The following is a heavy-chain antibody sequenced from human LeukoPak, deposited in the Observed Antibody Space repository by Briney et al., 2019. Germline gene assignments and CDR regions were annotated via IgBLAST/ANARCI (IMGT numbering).Heavy chain of an antibody. CDR1: GGSISSGDYY. D-gene: IGHD3-22*01. J-gene: IGHJ4*02. Sequence: SETLSLTCTVSGGSISSGDYYWGWIRQPPGKGLEWIGYIYYSGSTYYNPSLKRRVTISVDTSKNQFSLKLSSVTAADTAVYYCARGPGYYSDSSGYPDYWGQGTPVTVSS. V-gene: IGHV4-30-4*01. CDR2: IYYSGST. CDR3: ARGPGYYSDSSGYPDY.